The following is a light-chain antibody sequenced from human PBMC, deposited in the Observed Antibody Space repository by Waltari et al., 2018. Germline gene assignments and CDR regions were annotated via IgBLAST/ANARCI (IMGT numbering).Light chain of an antibody. V-gene: IGKV3-11*01. CDR1: QTVSYY. J-gene: IGKJ4*01. CDR2: DAV. Sequence: EIVLTQSPATLSLSPGERATLSCRASQTVSYYLAWYQQKPGQAPRLLIYDAVNRATGIPARFSGSGSETDFTLTISSLEPEDSAVYYCQQRIIWPLTFGGGTKVEIK. CDR3: QQRIIWPLT.